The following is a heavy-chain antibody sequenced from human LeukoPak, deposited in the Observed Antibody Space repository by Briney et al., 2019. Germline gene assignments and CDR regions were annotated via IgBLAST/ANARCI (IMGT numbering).Heavy chain of an antibody. J-gene: IGHJ4*02. D-gene: IGHD4-17*01. CDR3: ARAWLLGDYVES. V-gene: IGHV3-21*01. CDR1: GFTFSSYA. CDR2: ISSSSSYI. Sequence: GGSLRLSCAASGFTFSSYAMHWVRQAPGKGLEWVSSISSSSSYIYYADSVKGRFTISRDNAKNSLYLQMNSLRAEDTAVYYCARAWLLGDYVESWGQGTLVTVSS.